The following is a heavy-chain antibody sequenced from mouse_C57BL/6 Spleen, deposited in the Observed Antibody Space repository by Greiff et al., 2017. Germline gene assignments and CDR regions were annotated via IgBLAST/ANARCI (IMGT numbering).Heavy chain of an antibody. CDR3: ARTDGSSSWFAY. CDR2: ISSGSSTI. V-gene: IGHV5-17*01. D-gene: IGHD1-1*01. J-gene: IGHJ3*01. Sequence: DVMLVESGGGLVKPGGSLKLSCAASGFTFSDYGVHWVRQAPEKGLEWVAYISSGSSTIYYADTVKGRFTISRDNAKNTLFLQMTSLRSEDTAMYYCARTDGSSSWFAYWGQGTLVTVSA. CDR1: GFTFSDYG.